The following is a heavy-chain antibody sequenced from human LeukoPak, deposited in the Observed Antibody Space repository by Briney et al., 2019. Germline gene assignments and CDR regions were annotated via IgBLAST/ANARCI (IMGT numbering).Heavy chain of an antibody. V-gene: IGHV3-48*03. J-gene: IGHJ3*02. CDR3: ARDQDAFDI. CDR2: ISSSGSTI. Sequence: QSGGSLRLSCADPGFTFSSYEMNWVRQAPGKGLEWVSYISSSGSTIYYADSVKGRFTISRDNAKNSLYLQMNSLRAEDTAVYYCARDQDAFDIWGQGTMVTVSS. CDR1: GFTFSSYE.